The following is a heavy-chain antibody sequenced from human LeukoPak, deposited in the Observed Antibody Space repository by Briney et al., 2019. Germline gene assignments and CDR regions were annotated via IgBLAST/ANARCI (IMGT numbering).Heavy chain of an antibody. J-gene: IGHJ6*03. V-gene: IGHV4-61*02. D-gene: IGHD3-10*01. CDR1: GGSISSGSYY. Sequence: PSETLSLTCTVSGGSISSGSYYWSWIRQPAGKGLEWIGRIYTSGSTNYNPSLKSRVTISVDTSKNQFSLKLSSVTAADTAVYYCAREYMVRGVIISYYMDVWGKGTTVTVSS. CDR2: IYTSGST. CDR3: AREYMVRGVIISYYMDV.